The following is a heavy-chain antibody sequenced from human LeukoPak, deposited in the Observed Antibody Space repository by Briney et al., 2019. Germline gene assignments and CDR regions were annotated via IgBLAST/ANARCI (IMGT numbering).Heavy chain of an antibody. D-gene: IGHD5-18*01. J-gene: IGHJ4*02. CDR1: GLTFSSYS. V-gene: IGHV3-21*01. CDR2: ISSSSSYI. Sequence: GGSLRLSCAASGLTFSSYSMNWVRQAPGKGLEWVSPISSSSSYIYYADSVKGRFTISRDNAKNSLYLQMNSLRAEDTAVYYCARDLVPGYSYGFPYYFDYWGQGTLVTVSS. CDR3: ARDLVPGYSYGFPYYFDY.